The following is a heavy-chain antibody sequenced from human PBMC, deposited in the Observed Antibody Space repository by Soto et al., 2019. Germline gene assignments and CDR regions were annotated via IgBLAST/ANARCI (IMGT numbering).Heavy chain of an antibody. CDR3: ARDYTSPGYGLVY. Sequence: GGSLRLSCAASGFTFSRHGMHWVRQAPGKGLEWVAIIWYDGSNEYYADSVRGRFTISRDNSKNTLYLQMSSLRVDDTAVYYCARDYTSPGYGLVYRGQRALVTDSS. CDR1: GFTFSRHG. J-gene: IGHJ4*02. V-gene: IGHV3-33*01. CDR2: IWYDGSNE. D-gene: IGHD3-16*01.